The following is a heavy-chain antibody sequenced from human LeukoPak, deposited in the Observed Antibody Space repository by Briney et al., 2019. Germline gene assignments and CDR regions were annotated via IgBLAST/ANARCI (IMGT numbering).Heavy chain of an antibody. CDR3: ARVTYDYGVFCGMDV. CDR1: GFTFSSYE. V-gene: IGHV3-48*03. D-gene: IGHD4-17*01. CDR2: ISSSGSTI. J-gene: IGHJ6*02. Sequence: GGSLRLSCAASGFTFSSYEVNWVRQAPGKGLEWVSYISSSGSTIYYADSVKGRFTISRDNAKNSLYLQMNSLRAEDTAVYYCARVTYDYGVFCGMDVWGQGTTVTVSS.